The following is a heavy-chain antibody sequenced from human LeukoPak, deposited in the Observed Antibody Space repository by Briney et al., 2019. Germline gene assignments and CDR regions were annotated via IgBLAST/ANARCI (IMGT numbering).Heavy chain of an antibody. V-gene: IGHV1-2*04. D-gene: IGHD3-22*01. CDR2: INPNSGGT. CDR3: ARATRYYYDSSGRGAFDI. Sequence: GASVKVSCKASGGTFSSYAISWVRQAPGQGLEWMGWINPNSGGTNYAQKFQGWVTMTRDTSISTAYMELSRLRSDDTAVYYCARATRYYYDSSGRGAFDIWGQGTMVTVSS. CDR1: GGTFSSYA. J-gene: IGHJ3*02.